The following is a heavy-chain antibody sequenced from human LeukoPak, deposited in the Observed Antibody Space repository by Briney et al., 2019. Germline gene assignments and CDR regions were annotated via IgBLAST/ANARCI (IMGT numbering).Heavy chain of an antibody. CDR2: IYYSGST. D-gene: IGHD1-26*01. Sequence: LEWIGYIYYSGSTNYNPSLKSRVTISVDTSKNQFSLKLSSVTAADTAVYYCARVGVGNFDYWGQGTLVTVSS. J-gene: IGHJ4*02. CDR3: ARVGVGNFDY. V-gene: IGHV4-59*08.